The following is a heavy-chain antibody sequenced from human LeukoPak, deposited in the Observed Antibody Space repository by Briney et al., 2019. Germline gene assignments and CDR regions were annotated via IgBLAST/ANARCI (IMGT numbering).Heavy chain of an antibody. CDR2: IRYDGSNK. D-gene: IGHD1-1*01. Sequence: GGSLRLSCAASGFSFSDFGMHWVRQAPGKGLEWVAFIRYDGSNKYYADSVKGRFTISRDDSKNTLYLQMNSLRAEDTAVYYCATDVHPGNNWFEPWGQGTLVTVSS. CDR3: ATDVHPGNNWFEP. V-gene: IGHV3-30*02. CDR1: GFSFSDFG. J-gene: IGHJ5*02.